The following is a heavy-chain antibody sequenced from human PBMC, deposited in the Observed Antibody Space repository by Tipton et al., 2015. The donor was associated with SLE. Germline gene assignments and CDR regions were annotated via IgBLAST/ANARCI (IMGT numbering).Heavy chain of an antibody. CDR3: ARVHDSSGYHVALDAFDI. V-gene: IGHV3-7*03. Sequence: SLRLSCAASGFTFSSYWMSWVRQAPGKGLEWVANIKQDGSEKYYVDSVKGRFTISRDNAKNSLYLQMNSLRAEDTAVYYCARVHDSSGYHVALDAFDIWGQGTMVTVSS. CDR2: IKQDGSEK. CDR1: GFTFSSYW. J-gene: IGHJ3*02. D-gene: IGHD3-22*01.